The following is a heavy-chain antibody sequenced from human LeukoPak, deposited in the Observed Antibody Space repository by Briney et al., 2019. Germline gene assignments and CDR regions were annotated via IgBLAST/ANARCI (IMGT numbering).Heavy chain of an antibody. J-gene: IGHJ4*02. CDR2: IYYSGST. Sequence: PLETLSLTCTVSGGSISSYYWSWIRQPPGKGLEWIGYIYYSGSTNYNPSLKSRVTISVDTSKNQFSLKLSSVTAADTAVYYCARDRVGATGLFDYWGQGTLVTVSS. CDR3: ARDRVGATGLFDY. V-gene: IGHV4-59*01. D-gene: IGHD1-26*01. CDR1: GGSISSYY.